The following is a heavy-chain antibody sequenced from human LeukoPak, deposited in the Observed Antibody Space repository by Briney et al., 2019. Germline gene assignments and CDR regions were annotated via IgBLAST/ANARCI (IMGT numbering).Heavy chain of an antibody. CDR3: VREGPIRFLEQIDY. CDR2: IYYSVNT. J-gene: IGHJ4*02. V-gene: IGHV4-39*07. D-gene: IGHD3-3*01. Sequence: PSETLSLTCTVSGDSISSSTYYWGWIRQPPGKGLEWIGSIYYSVNTSYNPSLESRVTISLDLSKNQFSLRLSSVTAADTALYYCVREGPIRFLEQIDYWGQGTLVTVSS. CDR1: GDSISSSTYY.